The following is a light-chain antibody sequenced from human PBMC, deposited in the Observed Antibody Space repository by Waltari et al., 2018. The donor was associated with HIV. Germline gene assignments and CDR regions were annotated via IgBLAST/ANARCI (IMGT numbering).Light chain of an antibody. V-gene: IGKV1-9*01. Sequence: DIQLTQSPSFLSASVGDRVTITCRASQGISTFLALYQQKPGTAPKLLLYAASTLQSGVPSRFSGSGAGTEFTLTINSLQPEDFATYYCQRLNRFPATFGQGTKVEIK. CDR1: QGISTF. CDR2: AAS. J-gene: IGKJ1*01. CDR3: QRLNRFPAT.